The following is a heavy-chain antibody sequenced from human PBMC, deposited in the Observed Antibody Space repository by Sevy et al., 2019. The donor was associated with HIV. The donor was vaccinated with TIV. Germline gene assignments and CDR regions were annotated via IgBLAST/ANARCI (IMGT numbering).Heavy chain of an antibody. CDR1: GGSISSYY. J-gene: IGHJ4*02. V-gene: IGHV4-59*01. D-gene: IGHD5-12*01. CDR2: IYYSGST. CDR3: ARARGEMATIIGDFYFDY. Sequence: SETLSLTCTVSGGSISSYYWSWIRQPPGKGLEWIGYIYYSGSTNYNPSLKSRVTIPVDTSKNQFSLKLSSVTAADTAVYYGARARGEMATIIGDFYFDYWGQGTLVTVSS.